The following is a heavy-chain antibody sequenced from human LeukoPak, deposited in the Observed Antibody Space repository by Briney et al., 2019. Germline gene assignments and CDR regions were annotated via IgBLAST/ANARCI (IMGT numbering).Heavy chain of an antibody. J-gene: IGHJ6*03. D-gene: IGHD3-16*01. CDR3: ARETSQKGAHYMDV. V-gene: IGHV4-39*07. CDR2: IYYSGST. CDR1: GGSISSSSYY. Sequence: SETLSLTCTVSGGSISSSSYYWGWIRQPPGKGLEWIGSIYYSGSTYYNPSLKSRVTISVDTSKNQFSLKLTSVTAADTAVYYCARETSQKGAHYMDVWGKGTTVTISS.